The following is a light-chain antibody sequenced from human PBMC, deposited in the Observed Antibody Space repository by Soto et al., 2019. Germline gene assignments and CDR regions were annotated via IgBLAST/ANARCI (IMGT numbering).Light chain of an antibody. V-gene: IGLV1-40*01. Sequence: QSVLTQPPSVSGAPGQRVTISCTGNNSNLGAGYDVHWYQQLPGTAPKFLVYANNIRPSGVSDRFSGSKSGTSASLAITGLQAEDEADYYCQSFDSSDVVFGGGTKVTVL. CDR2: ANN. CDR3: QSFDSSDVV. J-gene: IGLJ2*01. CDR1: NSNLGAGYD.